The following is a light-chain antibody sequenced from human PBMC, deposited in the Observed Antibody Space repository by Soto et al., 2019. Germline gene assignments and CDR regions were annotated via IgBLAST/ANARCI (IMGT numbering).Light chain of an antibody. CDR2: AAS. CDR3: QQYNSYSWT. J-gene: IGKJ1*01. Sequence: DIQMTQSPSSLSASVGDRDTITCRASQSISSSLNRYHQKPGKEPNLLIYAASSLQRGVPSRFSGSGSGTEFTLIITSLQPDDSATYYCQQYNSYSWTFGQGTKVDIK. CDR1: QSISSS. V-gene: IGKV1-5*01.